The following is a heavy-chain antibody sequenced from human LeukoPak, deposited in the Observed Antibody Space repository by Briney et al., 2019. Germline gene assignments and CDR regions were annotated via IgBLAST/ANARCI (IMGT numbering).Heavy chain of an antibody. CDR1: GFTFSSYA. V-gene: IGHV3-23*01. Sequence: GGSLRLSCAASGFTFSSYAMSWVRQAPGKGLEWVSAISGSGGSKYYADSVKGRFTISRDNSKNTLYLQMNSLRAEDTAVYYCAKVRTTTVTARGAFDIWGQGTMVTVSS. CDR2: ISGSGGSK. D-gene: IGHD4-17*01. J-gene: IGHJ3*02. CDR3: AKVRTTTVTARGAFDI.